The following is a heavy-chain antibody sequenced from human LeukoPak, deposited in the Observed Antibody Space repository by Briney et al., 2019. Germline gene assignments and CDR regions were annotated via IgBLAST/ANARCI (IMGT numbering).Heavy chain of an antibody. Sequence: PGGSLRLSCAASGFTVSSNYMSWVRQAPGKGLEWVSLIYSGGSTYYADSVKGRFTISRDNSKNTLYLQMNSLRAEDTALYYCARVGGYSSGWYDYWGQGTLVTVSS. CDR3: ARVGGYSSGWYDY. CDR1: GFTVSSNY. D-gene: IGHD6-19*01. CDR2: IYSGGST. J-gene: IGHJ4*02. V-gene: IGHV3-53*01.